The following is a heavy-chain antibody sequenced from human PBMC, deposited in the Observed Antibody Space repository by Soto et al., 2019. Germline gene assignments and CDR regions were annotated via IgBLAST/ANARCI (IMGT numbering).Heavy chain of an antibody. D-gene: IGHD3-3*01. CDR3: AKDLGSFWSGYYAFDY. CDR1: GFTFSSYA. J-gene: IGHJ4*02. V-gene: IGHV3-23*01. CDR2: ISGSGGST. Sequence: GGSLRLSCAASGFTFSSYAMSWVRQAPGKGLEWVSAISGSGGSTYYADSVKGRFTISRDNSKNTLYLQMNSLRAEDTAVYYCAKDLGSFWSGYYAFDYWGQGTLVTVSS.